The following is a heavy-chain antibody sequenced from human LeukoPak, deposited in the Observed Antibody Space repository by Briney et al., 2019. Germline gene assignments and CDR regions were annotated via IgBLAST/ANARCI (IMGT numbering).Heavy chain of an antibody. V-gene: IGHV1-69*13. CDR1: GGTFSSYA. CDR2: IIPIFGTA. J-gene: IGHJ4*02. Sequence: ASVKVSCKASGGTFSSYAISWVRQAPGQGLEWMGGIIPIFGTANYAQKFQGRVTITADESTSTAYMELSSLRSEDTAVYYCARDLNYYDSSGYSPPGDYWGQGTLVTVSS. CDR3: ARDLNYYDSSGYSPPGDY. D-gene: IGHD3-22*01.